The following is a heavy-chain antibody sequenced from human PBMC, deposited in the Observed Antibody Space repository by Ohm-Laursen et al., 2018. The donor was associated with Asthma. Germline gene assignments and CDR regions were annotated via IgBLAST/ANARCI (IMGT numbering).Heavy chain of an antibody. J-gene: IGHJ6*02. V-gene: IGHV3-30*04. D-gene: IGHD3-16*02. CDR3: AKVVLMDV. CDR1: RFNFNRYA. Sequence: SLRLSCAAFRFNFNRYALHWARQAPGKGLEWLALISFDGNSQYYADSVKGRFTISRDNSKNTLYLQMNSLRAEDTAVYYCAKVVLMDVWGQGTTVTVSS. CDR2: ISFDGNSQ.